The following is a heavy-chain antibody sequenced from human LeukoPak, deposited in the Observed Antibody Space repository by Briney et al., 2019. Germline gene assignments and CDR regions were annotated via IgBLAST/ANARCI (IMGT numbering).Heavy chain of an antibody. V-gene: IGHV4-39*01. J-gene: IGHJ4*02. D-gene: IGHD6-19*01. Sequence: SETLSLTCSVSGGSISSSSYSWGWIRQPPGKGVEFIGNIYYTGSTYYNPSLKSRVTISVDTSKSQISLRLSSVTAADTAVYYCARLAGDYFDYWGQGTLVTVSS. CDR2: IYYTGST. CDR3: ARLAGDYFDY. CDR1: GGSISSSSYS.